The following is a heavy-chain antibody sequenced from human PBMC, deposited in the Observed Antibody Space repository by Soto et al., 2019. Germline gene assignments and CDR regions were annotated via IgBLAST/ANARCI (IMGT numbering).Heavy chain of an antibody. J-gene: IGHJ5*02. CDR3: TRDESRDSSARGWFAP. CDR2: ISSNSAYI. Sequence: GGSMRLSCVSSRFTFYVYAMALVLKYPVRGLELFSSISSNSAYIYYTDALRGRFTISRDNAKNSLHLQMNSLRAEDTAVYYCTRDESRDSSARGWFAPWGPGTLVTGSS. V-gene: IGHV3-21*01. CDR1: RFTFYVYA. D-gene: IGHD6-13*01.